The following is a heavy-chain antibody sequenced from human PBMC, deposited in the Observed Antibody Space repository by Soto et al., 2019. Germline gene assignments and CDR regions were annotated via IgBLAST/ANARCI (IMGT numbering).Heavy chain of an antibody. CDR1: GFTFSSYA. CDR3: ARDTLQVMGAKYYYYYYGMDV. D-gene: IGHD1-26*01. V-gene: IGHV3-30-3*01. Sequence: GGSLRLSCAASGFTFSSYAMHWVRQAPGKGLEWVAVISYDGSNKYYADSVKGRFTISRDNSKNTLYLQMNSLRAEDTAVYYCARDTLQVMGAKYYYYYYGMDVWGQGTTVTVSS. J-gene: IGHJ6*02. CDR2: ISYDGSNK.